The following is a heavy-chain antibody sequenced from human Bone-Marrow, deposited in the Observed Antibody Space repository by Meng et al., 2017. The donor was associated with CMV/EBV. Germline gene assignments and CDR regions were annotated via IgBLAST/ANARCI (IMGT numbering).Heavy chain of an antibody. V-gene: IGHV3-73*01. Sequence: GESLKISCAASGFTFSGSAMHWVRQASGKGLEWVGRIRSKANSYATAYAASVKGRFTISRDNSKNTLYLQMNSLRAEDTAVYYCARDHWGYCSSTSCYDAIPYYYYGMDVWGQGTTVTVSS. CDR3: ARDHWGYCSSTSCYDAIPYYYYGMDV. CDR1: GFTFSGSA. J-gene: IGHJ6*02. D-gene: IGHD2-2*01. CDR2: IRSKANSYAT.